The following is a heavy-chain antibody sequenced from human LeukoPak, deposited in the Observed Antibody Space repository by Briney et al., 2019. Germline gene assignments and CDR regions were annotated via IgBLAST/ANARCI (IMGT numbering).Heavy chain of an antibody. CDR1: GFTFTSSA. CDR2: IVVGSGNT. J-gene: IGHJ3*01. D-gene: IGHD5-12*01. CDR3: AAGVFDSGYDFPPVDP. V-gene: IGHV1-58*01. Sequence: SVKVSCKASGFTFTSSAVQWVRQARGQRLEWIGWIVVGSGNTNYAQKFQERVTITRDMSTSTAYMELSSLRSEDTAVYYCAAGVFDSGYDFPPVDPWGQGTMVTVSS.